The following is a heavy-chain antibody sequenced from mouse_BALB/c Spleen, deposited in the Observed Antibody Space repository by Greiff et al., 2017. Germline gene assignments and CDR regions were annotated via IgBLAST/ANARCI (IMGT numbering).Heavy chain of an antibody. V-gene: IGHV2-9*02. Sequence: VQRVESGPGLVAPSQSLSITCTVSGFSLTSYGVHWVRQPPGKGLEWLGVIWAGGSTNYNSALMSRLSISKDNSKSQVFLKMNSLQTDDTAMYYCASFYYGNYKAMDYWGQGTSVTVSS. CDR2: IWAGGST. J-gene: IGHJ4*01. CDR3: ASFYYGNYKAMDY. D-gene: IGHD2-1*01. CDR1: GFSLTSYG.